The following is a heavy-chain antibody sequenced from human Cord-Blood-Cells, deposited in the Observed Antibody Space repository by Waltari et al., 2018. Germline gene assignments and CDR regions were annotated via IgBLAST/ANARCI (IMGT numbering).Heavy chain of an antibody. CDR2: ISYDGSNK. CDR3: ANWFDP. V-gene: IGHV3-30*18. J-gene: IGHJ5*02. CDR1: GFTFSSYG. Sequence: QVQLVESGGGVVQPGRSLRLSCAASGFTFSSYGMHWVRQAPGKGLEWVAVISYDGSNKYYADSVKGRFTISRDNSKNTLYLQMNSLRAEDTAVYYCANWFDPWGQGILVTVSS.